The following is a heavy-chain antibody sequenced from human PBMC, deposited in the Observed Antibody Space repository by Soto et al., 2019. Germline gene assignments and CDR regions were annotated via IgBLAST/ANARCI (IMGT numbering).Heavy chain of an antibody. J-gene: IGHJ4*02. V-gene: IGHV4-30-4*01. CDR1: GGSISSGDYY. CDR3: ASFWGSYTIFDY. D-gene: IGHD3-16*01. CDR2: IYYSGST. Sequence: QVQLQESGPGLVKPSQTLSLTFTVSGGSISSGDYYWRWIRQPPGKGLEWIGDIYYSGSTYYNPSLKSRITISVDASKNQFSLKLSSVTAADTAVYYCASFWGSYTIFDYWGQGTLVTVSS.